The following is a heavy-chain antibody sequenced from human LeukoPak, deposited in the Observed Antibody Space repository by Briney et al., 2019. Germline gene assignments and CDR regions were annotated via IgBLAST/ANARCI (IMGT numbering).Heavy chain of an antibody. Sequence: PGGSLRLSCAASGFTFSSYWMHWVRQAPGKGLVWVSRINSDGGSTSYADSVKGRFTISRDNAKNTLYLQMNSLRAEDTAVYYCARGGGYSYGAIDYWGQGTLVTVSS. CDR2: INSDGGST. V-gene: IGHV3-74*01. J-gene: IGHJ4*02. CDR1: GFTFSSYW. D-gene: IGHD5-18*01. CDR3: ARGGGYSYGAIDY.